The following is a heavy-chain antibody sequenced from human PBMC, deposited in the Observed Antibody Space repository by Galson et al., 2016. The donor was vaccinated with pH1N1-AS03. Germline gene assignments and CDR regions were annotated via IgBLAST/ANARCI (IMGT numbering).Heavy chain of an antibody. Sequence: LSLTCTVSGYSMTNYFWSWIRLTPGKRLEWIGYVYYTGSTNYNPSLKGRVTISVDTSKQQFSLEVRSVTAADAAVYFCSRSPNGGYSDHWGQGALVSVSS. D-gene: IGHD5-18*01. J-gene: IGHJ4*02. CDR3: SRSPNGGYSDH. V-gene: IGHV4-59*01. CDR2: VYYTGST. CDR1: GYSMTNYF.